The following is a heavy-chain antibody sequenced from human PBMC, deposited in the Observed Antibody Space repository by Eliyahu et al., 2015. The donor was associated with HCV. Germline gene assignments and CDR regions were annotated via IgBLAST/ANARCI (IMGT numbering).Heavy chain of an antibody. CDR3: ARQPTGGKRRFDY. Sequence: QLQLQESGPRLVKPLETLSLTCTVSGGSISDDTIYWGWXRQPPGKGLEWIGNIFHSGSTYYNPSLQSRVTISVETSKNKFSLKLRSVTAADTAVYYCARQPTGGKRRFDYWGQGILTSVAS. CDR2: IFHSGST. J-gene: IGHJ4*02. D-gene: IGHD1-26*01. V-gene: IGHV4-39*01. CDR1: GGSISDDTIY.